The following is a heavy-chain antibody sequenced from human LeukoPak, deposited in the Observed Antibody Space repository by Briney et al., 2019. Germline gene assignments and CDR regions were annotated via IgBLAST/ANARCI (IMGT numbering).Heavy chain of an antibody. Sequence: PSQTLSLTCTVSGGSISSGGYYWSWIRQHPGKGLEWIGYIYYSGSTYYNPSLKSRVTISVDTSKNQFSLKLSSVTAADTAVYYCARGSGLATSSPWFDPWGQRTLVTVSS. D-gene: IGHD2-15*01. J-gene: IGHJ5*02. CDR1: GGSISSGGYY. V-gene: IGHV4-31*03. CDR3: ARGSGLATSSPWFDP. CDR2: IYYSGST.